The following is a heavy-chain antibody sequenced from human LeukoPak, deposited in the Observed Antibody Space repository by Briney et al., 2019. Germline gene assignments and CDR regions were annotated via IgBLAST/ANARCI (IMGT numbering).Heavy chain of an antibody. Sequence: ASEKVSCKVSGYSLSELSTHWVRQAPGQGLEWMGGFDPGDDETIYAQKFQGRVTMTEDTSTDTAYLELSSLRSEDTAVYYCARDPGQWLVRRYGMDVWGQGTTVTVSS. CDR3: ARDPGQWLVRRYGMDV. D-gene: IGHD6-19*01. CDR1: GYSLSELS. V-gene: IGHV1-24*01. CDR2: FDPGDDET. J-gene: IGHJ6*02.